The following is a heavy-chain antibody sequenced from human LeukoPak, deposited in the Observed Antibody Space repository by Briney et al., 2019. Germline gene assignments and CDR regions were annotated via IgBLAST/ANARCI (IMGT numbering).Heavy chain of an antibody. CDR1: GHTFSTYA. CDR2: IKGGGGDP. Sequence: GGPLTLLCTASGHTFSTYAVRWPRDATGGALEWVSSIKGGGGDPFYADSVRRRFTISRDKSKNTLYLQLNSLRPEDTAVYFCAQGGHDFNPFYYWGQGTLVTVSS. J-gene: IGHJ4*02. D-gene: IGHD2-21*02. CDR3: AQGGHDFNPFYY. V-gene: IGHV3-23*01.